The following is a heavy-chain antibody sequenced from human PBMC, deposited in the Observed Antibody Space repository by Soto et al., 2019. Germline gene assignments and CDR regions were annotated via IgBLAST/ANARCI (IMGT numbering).Heavy chain of an antibody. J-gene: IGHJ4*02. D-gene: IGHD3-22*01. V-gene: IGHV3-74*01. Sequence: SLRLSCAASGFTFSNYWMHWVRQAPGKGLLWVSRINSDGSNTNYADSVRGRFTISIDNAKNSLYLQMDSLRVEDTAVYYCGKVAGSGYYTVERWGQGTLVTVSS. CDR1: GFTFSNYW. CDR3: GKVAGSGYYTVER. CDR2: INSDGSNT.